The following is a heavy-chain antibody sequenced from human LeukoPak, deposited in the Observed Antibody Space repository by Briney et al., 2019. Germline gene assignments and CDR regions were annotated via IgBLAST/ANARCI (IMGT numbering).Heavy chain of an antibody. J-gene: IGHJ3*02. D-gene: IGHD3-22*01. CDR3: ARADYYDSSGYLDAFGI. CDR1: GGSISSYY. V-gene: IGHV4-59*01. CDR2: IYYSGST. Sequence: SETLSLTCTVSGGSISSYYWSWIRQPPGKGLEWIGYIYYSGSTNYNPSLKSRVTISVDTSKNQSSLKLSSVTAADTAVYYCARADYYDSSGYLDAFGIWGQGTMVTVSS.